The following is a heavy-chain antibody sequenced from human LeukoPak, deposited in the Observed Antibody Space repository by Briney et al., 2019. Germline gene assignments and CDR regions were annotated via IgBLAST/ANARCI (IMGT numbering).Heavy chain of an antibody. D-gene: IGHD1-1*01. CDR3: VRGAGPGTPFD. CDR2: INYDARSR. V-gene: IGHV3-74*01. Sequence: GGSLRLSCAASGFTFSLSWMHWVRQAPGKGLEWVSSINYDARSRTYADSVKGRLTIFRDNAENTLFLQMNSLRVEDSAIYSCVRGAGPGTPFDWGQGILVTVSS. CDR1: GFTFSLSW. J-gene: IGHJ1*01.